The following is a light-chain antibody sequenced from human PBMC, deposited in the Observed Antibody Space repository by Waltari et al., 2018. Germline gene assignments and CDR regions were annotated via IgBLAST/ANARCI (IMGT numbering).Light chain of an antibody. CDR3: CSYAGSYIYV. V-gene: IGLV2-11*01. CDR2: EVS. Sequence: QSALTQPRAVSGSPGQSVTISCTGTSSDVGRDNDVSWYQQHPGKAPKVMVYEVSQRPAGVPDRFSGSKSDNTASLTNSGLLVDDEPDYYCCSYAGSYIYVFGSGTTVTVL. CDR1: SSDVGRDND. J-gene: IGLJ1*01.